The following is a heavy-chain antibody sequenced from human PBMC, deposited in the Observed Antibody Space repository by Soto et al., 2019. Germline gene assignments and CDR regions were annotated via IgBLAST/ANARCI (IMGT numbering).Heavy chain of an antibody. Sequence: LRLSCAASGFTFSSYGMHWVRQAPGEGLEWVAVISYDGSNKYYADSVKGRFTISRDNSKNTLYLQMNSLRAEDTAVYYCAKDLDIVVVPAEIDPWGQGTLVTVSS. CDR2: ISYDGSNK. J-gene: IGHJ5*02. V-gene: IGHV3-30*18. D-gene: IGHD2-2*01. CDR1: GFTFSSYG. CDR3: AKDLDIVVVPAEIDP.